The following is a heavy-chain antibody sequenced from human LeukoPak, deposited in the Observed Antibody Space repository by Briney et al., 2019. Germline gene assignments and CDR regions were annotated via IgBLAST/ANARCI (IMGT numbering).Heavy chain of an antibody. CDR3: APDLSTYYDFWSGYPPPLDY. Sequence: PGGSLRLSCAASGFTFSSYWMHWVRQAPGKGLVWVSRINSDGSSTSYADSVKGRFTISRDNAKNTLYLQMNSLRAEDTAVYYCAPDLSTYYDFWSGYPPPLDYWGQGTLVTVSS. CDR1: GFTFSSYW. D-gene: IGHD3-3*01. CDR2: INSDGSST. J-gene: IGHJ4*02. V-gene: IGHV3-74*01.